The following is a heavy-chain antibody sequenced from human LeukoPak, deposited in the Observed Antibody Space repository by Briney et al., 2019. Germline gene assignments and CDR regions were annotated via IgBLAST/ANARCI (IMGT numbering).Heavy chain of an antibody. CDR2: INHSGST. D-gene: IGHD3-16*02. Sequence: SETLSLTCAVYGGSFSGYYWSWIRQPPGKGLEWIGEINHSGSTNYNPSLKSRVTISVDASKNQFSLKLSSVTAADTAVYYCARGFHYDYVWGSYRLDYWGRGTLVTVSS. CDR1: GGSFSGYY. J-gene: IGHJ4*02. V-gene: IGHV4-34*01. CDR3: ARGFHYDYVWGSYRLDY.